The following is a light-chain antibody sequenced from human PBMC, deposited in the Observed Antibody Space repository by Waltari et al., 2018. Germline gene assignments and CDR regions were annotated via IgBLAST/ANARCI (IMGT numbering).Light chain of an antibody. CDR3: AAWDDSLSGQVV. CDR1: SSTIGSNT. J-gene: IGLJ2*01. CDR2: SNN. V-gene: IGLV1-44*01. Sequence: QSVLTQPPSTSGTPGQRVTISCSGSSSTIGSNTVNWYKQLPGTAPGLLIYSNNQRPSGVPYRFSGAKSGTSASLAISGLQSEDEAVYYCAAWDDSLSGQVVFGTGTKVTVL.